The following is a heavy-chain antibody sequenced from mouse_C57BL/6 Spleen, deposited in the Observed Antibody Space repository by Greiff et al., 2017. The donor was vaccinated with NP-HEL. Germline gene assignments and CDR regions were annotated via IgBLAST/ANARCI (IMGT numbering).Heavy chain of an antibody. V-gene: IGHV1-81*01. Sequence: QVQLQQSGAELARPGASVKLSCKASGYTFTSYGISWVKQRTGQGLEWIGEIHPRSGNTYYNGKFKGKATLAADKSSSTAYMELRSLASEDSAVYFCARPSCDGYYVGYFDYWGQGTTLTVSS. CDR3: ARPSCDGYYVGYFDY. J-gene: IGHJ2*01. D-gene: IGHD2-3*01. CDR2: IHPRSGNT. CDR1: GYTFTSYG.